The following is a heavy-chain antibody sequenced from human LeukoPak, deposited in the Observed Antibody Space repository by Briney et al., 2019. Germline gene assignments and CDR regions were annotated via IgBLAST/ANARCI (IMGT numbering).Heavy chain of an antibody. J-gene: IGHJ4*02. D-gene: IGHD3-22*01. CDR2: IKQDGSEK. V-gene: IGHV3-7*04. CDR3: ARGEGEYYYDSSGYYY. Sequence: GGSLRLSCAASGFTFSSYWVSWVRQAPGKGLEWVANIKQDGSEKYYVDSVKGRFTISRDNSKNTLYLQMNSLRAEDTAVYYCARGEGEYYYDSSGYYYWGQGTLVTVSS. CDR1: GFTFSSYW.